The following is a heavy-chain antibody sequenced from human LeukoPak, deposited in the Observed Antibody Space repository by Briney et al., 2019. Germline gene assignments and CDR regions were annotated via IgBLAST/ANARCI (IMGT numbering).Heavy chain of an antibody. CDR1: GFTFSSYG. J-gene: IGHJ6*02. V-gene: IGHV3-30*18. CDR2: ISYDGSNK. CDR3: VKWGLVNYYGMDV. Sequence: GSLRLSCAASGFTFSSYGMHWVRQAPGKGLEWVAVISYDGSNKYYADSVKGRFTISRDNSKNTLYLQMNSLRPEDTAVYYCVKWGLVNYYGMDVWGQGTTVTVSS. D-gene: IGHD1-26*01.